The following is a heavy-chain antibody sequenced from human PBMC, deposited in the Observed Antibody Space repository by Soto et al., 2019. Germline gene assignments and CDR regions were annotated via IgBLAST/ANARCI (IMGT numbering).Heavy chain of an antibody. CDR1: GFTFSSYG. J-gene: IGHJ4*02. CDR2: ISYDGCNK. V-gene: IGHV3-30*03. CDR3: ASSTRAQRGFDY. Sequence: PGGSLRLSCAASGFTFSSYGMHWVRQAPGKWLEWVAVISYDGCNKYYADSVKGRFTISRDNSKNTLYLQMNSLRAEDTAVYYCASSTRAQRGFDYWGQGTLVTVSS. D-gene: IGHD2-2*01.